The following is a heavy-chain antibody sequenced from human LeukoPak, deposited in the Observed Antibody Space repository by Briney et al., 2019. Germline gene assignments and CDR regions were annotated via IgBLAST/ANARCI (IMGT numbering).Heavy chain of an antibody. J-gene: IGHJ6*03. CDR2: MNPNSGNT. CDR3: ARRERYYDFWSGTRASAYYYYMDV. Sequence: ASVKVSCKASGYTFTSYDINWVRQATGQGGEWMGWMNPNSGNTGYAQKFQGRVTITRNTSISTAYMELSSLRSEDTAVYYCARRERYYDFWSGTRASAYYYYMDVWGKGTTVTVSS. D-gene: IGHD3-3*01. V-gene: IGHV1-8*01. CDR1: GYTFTSYD.